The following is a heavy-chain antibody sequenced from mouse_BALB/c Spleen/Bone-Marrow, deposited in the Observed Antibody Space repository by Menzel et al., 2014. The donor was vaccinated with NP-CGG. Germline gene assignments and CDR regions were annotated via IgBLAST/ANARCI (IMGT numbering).Heavy chain of an antibody. J-gene: IGHJ2*01. V-gene: IGHV1-4*01. CDR1: GYTFTSYT. Sequence: QVQLQQSGAELTRPGASVKMSCKASGYTFTSYTMHWVKQRPGQGLEWIGYINPSSGYTNYNQKFKDKATLTADKSSSTAYVQLSSRTPEDSAVYYCARSGRVLRDPYFDYWGQGTTPTVSS. CDR3: ARSGRVLRDPYFDY. D-gene: IGHD1-1*01. CDR2: INPSSGYT.